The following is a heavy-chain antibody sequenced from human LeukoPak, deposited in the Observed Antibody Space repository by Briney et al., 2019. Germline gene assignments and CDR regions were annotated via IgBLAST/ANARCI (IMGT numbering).Heavy chain of an antibody. V-gene: IGHV3-7*01. CDR2: MKQDGSEK. Sequence: PGGSLRLSCVGSGFTFSSYWMSWVRQVPGKGPEWVANMKQDGSEKYYLAALNGRFTIFRDNAKNSLYLQMNSLRAEDTAVYYCAKSRHWHPVASYYYGMDVWGQGTAVTVSS. CDR3: AKSRHWHPVASYYYGMDV. D-gene: IGHD2-15*01. CDR1: GFTFSSYW. J-gene: IGHJ6*02.